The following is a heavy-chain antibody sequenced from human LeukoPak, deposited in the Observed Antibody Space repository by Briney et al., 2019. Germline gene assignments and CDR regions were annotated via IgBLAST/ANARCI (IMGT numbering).Heavy chain of an antibody. D-gene: IGHD3-3*01. V-gene: IGHV3-9*01. CDR1: GFTFDDYA. CDR2: ITWNSVGL. Sequence: GGSLRLSCAASGFTFDDYAMHWVRQAPGKGLEWVSGITWNSVGLDYADSVKGRFTISRDNAKTSLYLQLNSLRPEDTAFYYCVQGLFSIRWQTPFDSWGQGTLVTVSS. J-gene: IGHJ4*02. CDR3: VQGLFSIRWQTPFDS.